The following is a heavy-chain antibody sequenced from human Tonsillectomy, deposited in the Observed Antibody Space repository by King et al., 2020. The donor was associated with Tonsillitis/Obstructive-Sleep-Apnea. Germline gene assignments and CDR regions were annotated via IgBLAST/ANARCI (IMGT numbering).Heavy chain of an antibody. CDR2: TYYRSQWYH. J-gene: IGHJ4*02. D-gene: IGHD6-19*01. Sequence: VQLQQSGPGLVKSSQTLSLTCAISGDSVLSSSAAWNWIRQSPSRGLEWLGRTYYRSQWYHDYAISVRRRITINADTSKNQISLQLNSVTPEDTALYFWARDLISAWVGLDCWGQGTRVTVSS. CDR1: GDSVLSSSAA. V-gene: IGHV6-1*01. CDR3: ARDLISAWVGLDC.